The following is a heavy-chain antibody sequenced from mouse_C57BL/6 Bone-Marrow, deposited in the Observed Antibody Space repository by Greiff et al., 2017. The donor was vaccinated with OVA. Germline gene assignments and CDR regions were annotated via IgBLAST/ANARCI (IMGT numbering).Heavy chain of an antibody. CDR1: GYTFTNYW. J-gene: IGHJ2*01. D-gene: IGHD2-1*01. Sequence: VQLQQPGAELVRPGSSVKLSCKASGYTFTNYWMHWVKQRPIQGLEWIGNIDPSDSDTKYNQKFKGKATLTVDKSSSTAYMQLSSLTSEDSAVYSSARFYCLDYWGQGTTLTVSS. V-gene: IGHV1-52*01. CDR2: IDPSDSDT. CDR3: ARFYCLDY.